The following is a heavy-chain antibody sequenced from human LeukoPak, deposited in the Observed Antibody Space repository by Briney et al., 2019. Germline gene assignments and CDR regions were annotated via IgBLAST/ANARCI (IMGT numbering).Heavy chain of an antibody. J-gene: IGHJ6*03. CDR3: ARQKNLNSHRRDYYYYYMDV. Sequence: GGSLRLSCAASGFTFSSYSMKWVRQAPGKGLEWVSFISSSSSYIYYADSVKGRFTISRDNAKNSLYLQMNSLRAEDTAVYYCARQKNLNSHRRDYYYYYMDVWGKGTTVTISS. V-gene: IGHV3-21*01. D-gene: IGHD4-23*01. CDR2: ISSSSSYI. CDR1: GFTFSSYS.